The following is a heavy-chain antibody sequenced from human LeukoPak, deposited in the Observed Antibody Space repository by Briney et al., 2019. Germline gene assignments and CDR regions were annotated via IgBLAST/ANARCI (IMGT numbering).Heavy chain of an antibody. CDR3: ARHPRYFDALTRRDYYYYMDV. V-gene: IGHV5-51*01. D-gene: IGHD3-9*01. Sequence: GESLKISCKGSGYSFTNYWIGWVRQMPGKGLEWMGIIYPGDSDTRYSPSFQGQVTISADKSISTAYLQWSSLKASDTAMYYCARHPRYFDALTRRDYYYYMDVWGKGTTVTVS. CDR2: IYPGDSDT. CDR1: GYSFTNYW. J-gene: IGHJ6*03.